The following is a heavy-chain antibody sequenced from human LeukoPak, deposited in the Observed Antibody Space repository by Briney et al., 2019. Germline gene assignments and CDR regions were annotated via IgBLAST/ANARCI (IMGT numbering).Heavy chain of an antibody. CDR2: ISYDGSNK. CDR3: ARVRPGSNYVDFDY. J-gene: IGHJ4*02. V-gene: IGHV3-30*03. Sequence: GGSLRLSCAASGFTFSSYGMYWVRQAPGKGLEWVAVISYDGSNKYYADSVKGRFTISRDNSKDTLYLQMNSLRAEDTAVYYCARVRPGSNYVDFDYWGQGTLVTVSS. CDR1: GFTFSSYG. D-gene: IGHD4-11*01.